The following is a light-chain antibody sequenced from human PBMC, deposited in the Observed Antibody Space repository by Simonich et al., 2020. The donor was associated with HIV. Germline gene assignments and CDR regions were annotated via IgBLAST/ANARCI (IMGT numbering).Light chain of an antibody. Sequence: EVVMTQSPAILSVSPGERATLSCRASQSVSTNLARYPKNPGQAPRLLIYGASTRATGIPARFSGSGSGTEFTLTISSMQSEDFAVYYCQQYDKWPLFFGQGTKLELK. CDR3: QQYDKWPLF. CDR1: QSVSTN. CDR2: GAS. J-gene: IGKJ2*01. V-gene: IGKV3-15*01.